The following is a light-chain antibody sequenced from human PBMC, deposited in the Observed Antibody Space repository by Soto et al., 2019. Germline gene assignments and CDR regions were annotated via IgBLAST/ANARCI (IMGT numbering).Light chain of an antibody. CDR2: AAS. J-gene: IGKJ2*01. Sequence: DIPMTQSPSSLSASVGDRVTITCRASQRVSTYLNWYQQKPEKAPKLLIYAASSLQSGVPSRFSGSGSGTDFTLTISSLQPEDFATYYCQQSYSTPRSFGQGTKLEIK. CDR1: QRVSTY. CDR3: QQSYSTPRS. V-gene: IGKV1-39*01.